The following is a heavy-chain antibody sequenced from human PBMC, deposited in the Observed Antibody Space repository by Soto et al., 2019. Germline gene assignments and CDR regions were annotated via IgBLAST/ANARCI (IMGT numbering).Heavy chain of an antibody. CDR2: IFHDGTA. D-gene: IGHD3-10*01. CDR3: ARLVYDTRLNYMFFDF. J-gene: IGHJ4*02. CDR1: GVSISSGNW. Sequence: SETLSLTCAVSGVSISSGNWWTWVRQTPQRGLEYIGEIFHDGTANYYPSFERRVAISVDTSKNQFYLKLTSVTAADTAIYFCARLVYDTRLNYMFFDFWGQGALVTVSS. V-gene: IGHV4-4*02.